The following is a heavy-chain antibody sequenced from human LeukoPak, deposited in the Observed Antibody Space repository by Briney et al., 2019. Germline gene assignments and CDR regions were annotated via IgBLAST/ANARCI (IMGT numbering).Heavy chain of an antibody. D-gene: IGHD3-10*01. J-gene: IGHJ4*02. CDR3: AREPPYYYGSGSYLDY. CDR2: IYTSGST. Sequence: SSETLSLTCTVSGGSISSGSYYWSWIRQPAGKGLEWIGRIYTSGSTNYNPSLKGRVTISVDTSKNQFSLKLSSVTAADTAVYYCAREPPYYYGSGSYLDYWGQGTLVTVSS. CDR1: GGSISSGSYY. V-gene: IGHV4-61*02.